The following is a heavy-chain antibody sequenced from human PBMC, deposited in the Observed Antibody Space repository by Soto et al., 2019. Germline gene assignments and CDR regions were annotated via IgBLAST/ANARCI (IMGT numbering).Heavy chain of an antibody. CDR3: ARVAQEYGDYPGGAFDI. V-gene: IGHV4-59*12. J-gene: IGHJ3*02. Sequence: SETLSLTCTVSGGSISSYYWSWIRQPPGKGLEWIGYIYYSGSTNYNPSLKSRVTISVDTSKNQFSLKLSSVTAADTAVYYCARVAQEYGDYPGGAFDIWGQGTMVTVSS. D-gene: IGHD4-17*01. CDR1: GGSISSYY. CDR2: IYYSGST.